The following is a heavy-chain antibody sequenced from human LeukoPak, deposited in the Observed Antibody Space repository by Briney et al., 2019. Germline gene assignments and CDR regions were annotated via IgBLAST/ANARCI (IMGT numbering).Heavy chain of an antibody. CDR1: GGTFSSYA. J-gene: IGHJ3*02. Sequence: GASVKVSCKASGGTFSSYAISWVRQAPGQGLEWMGGIIPIFATANYAQKFQGRVTITADKSTSTAYMELSSLRSEDTAVYYCARDRDYGGHLHAFDIWGQGTMVTVSS. CDR3: ARDRDYGGHLHAFDI. CDR2: IIPIFATA. V-gene: IGHV1-69*06. D-gene: IGHD4-23*01.